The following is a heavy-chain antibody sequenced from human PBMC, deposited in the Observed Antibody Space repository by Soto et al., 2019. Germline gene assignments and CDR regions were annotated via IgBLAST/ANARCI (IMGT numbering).Heavy chain of an antibody. CDR2: ISHSGST. CDR1: GGSISSSAYY. D-gene: IGHD5-18*01. J-gene: IGHJ4*02. V-gene: IGHV4-31*03. CDR3: AREYTYGSNFFDC. Sequence: QVQLQESGPGLVKPSQTLSLTCTVSGGSISSSAYYWSWIRQHPGKGLEWIGYISHSGSTYYNPSLQRRVILSVDTSKNQFSLSLTSVTAAETAVYYCAREYTYGSNFFDCWGQGALVTVSS.